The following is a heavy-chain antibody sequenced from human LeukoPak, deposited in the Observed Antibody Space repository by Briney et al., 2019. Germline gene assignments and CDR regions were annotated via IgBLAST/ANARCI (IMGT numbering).Heavy chain of an antibody. Sequence: GGSLRLSCAASGFTFSSYSMNWVRQAPGKGLEWVSSISSSSSYIYYADSVKGRFTISRDNAKNSLYLQMNSLRAEDTAVYYCARLSGWTAYYYYYYMDVWGKGTTVTISS. J-gene: IGHJ6*03. CDR2: ISSSSSYI. D-gene: IGHD6-19*01. V-gene: IGHV3-21*01. CDR3: ARLSGWTAYYYYYYMDV. CDR1: GFTFSSYS.